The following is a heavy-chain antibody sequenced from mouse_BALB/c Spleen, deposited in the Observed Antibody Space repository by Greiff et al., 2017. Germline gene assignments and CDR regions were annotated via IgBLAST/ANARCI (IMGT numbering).Heavy chain of an antibody. D-gene: IGHD2-3*01. V-gene: IGHV5-6*01. J-gene: IGHJ4*01. CDR2: ISSGGSYT. CDR3: ARHGWQSPNYAMDD. Sequence: EVKLVESGGDLVKPGGSLKLSCAASGFTFSSYGMSWVRQTPVKRLEWVATISSGGSYTYYPDSVKGRFTISRDNAKNTLYLQMSSLKSEDTAMYYCARHGWQSPNYAMDDWGQGTSVTVSS. CDR1: GFTFSSYG.